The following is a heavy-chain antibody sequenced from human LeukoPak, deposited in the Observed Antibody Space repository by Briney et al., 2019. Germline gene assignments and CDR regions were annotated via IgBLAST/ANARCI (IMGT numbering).Heavy chain of an antibody. CDR2: IDHSGST. Sequence: PSETLSLTCTVSGGSISRRGYYWSWVRQHPGKGLEWIGYIDHSGSTYYNPSLKSRVTISVDTSKNQFSLKLSSVTAADTAVYYCAREVHYYDSSGYYVWAGIFDPWGQGTLVTVSS. D-gene: IGHD3-22*01. CDR1: GGSISRRGYY. CDR3: AREVHYYDSSGYYVWAGIFDP. V-gene: IGHV4-31*03. J-gene: IGHJ5*02.